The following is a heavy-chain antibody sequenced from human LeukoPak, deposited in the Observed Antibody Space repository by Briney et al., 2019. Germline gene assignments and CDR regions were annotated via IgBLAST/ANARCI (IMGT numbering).Heavy chain of an antibody. CDR1: GFTFNRYS. CDR2: ISSSSSFI. CDR3: ARDLSGGGWYF. Sequence: GGSLRLSCAASGFTFNRYSMNWVRQAPGKGLEWVSSISSSSSFIYYADSVKGRFTISRDNAKSSLDLQMNSLRVEDTAVYYCARDLSGGGWYFGGQGTLVTVSS. V-gene: IGHV3-21*01. D-gene: IGHD6-19*01. J-gene: IGHJ4*02.